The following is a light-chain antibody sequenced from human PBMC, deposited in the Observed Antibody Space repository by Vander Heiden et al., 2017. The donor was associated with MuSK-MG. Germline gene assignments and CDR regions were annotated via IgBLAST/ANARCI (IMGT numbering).Light chain of an antibody. J-gene: IGLJ3*02. Sequence: QSALTQPRSVSGSPGQSVTISCTGTSSDVGGYNYVSWYQQHPGKAPKLMIDDVSKRPSGVPDRFSGSKSGNTASLTISGLQAEDEADYYCCSYAGSYTRVFGGGTKLTVL. CDR2: DVS. V-gene: IGLV2-11*01. CDR3: CSYAGSYTRV. CDR1: SSDVGGYNY.